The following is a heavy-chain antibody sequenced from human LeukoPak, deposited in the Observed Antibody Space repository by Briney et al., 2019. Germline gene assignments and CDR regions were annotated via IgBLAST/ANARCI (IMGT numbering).Heavy chain of an antibody. CDR1: GFTFSSYS. V-gene: IGHV3-21*01. CDR2: ISSSSSYI. J-gene: IGHJ4*02. Sequence: GWSLRLSCAASGFTFSSYSMNCVRQAPGKGLEWVSSISSSSSYIYYAGSVKGRFTISRDNAKNSLCLQMNSLRAEDTAVYYCARGAGSSWYPGYYFDYWGQGTLVTVSS. CDR3: ARGAGSSWYPGYYFDY. D-gene: IGHD6-13*01.